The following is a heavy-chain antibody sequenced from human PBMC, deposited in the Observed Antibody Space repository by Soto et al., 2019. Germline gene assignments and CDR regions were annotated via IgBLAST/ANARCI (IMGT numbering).Heavy chain of an antibody. D-gene: IGHD3-10*01. Sequence: YWIGWVRQMPGKGLEWIGYIYYSGSTSYNPSLKTRVTISLDTSKNQFSLKLTSVTAADTAVYYCARDYYGSGSYYPYAMDVWGQGTTVTVSS. V-gene: IGHV4-59*01. CDR1: Y. J-gene: IGHJ6*02. CDR2: IYYSGST. CDR3: ARDYYGSGSYYPYAMDV.